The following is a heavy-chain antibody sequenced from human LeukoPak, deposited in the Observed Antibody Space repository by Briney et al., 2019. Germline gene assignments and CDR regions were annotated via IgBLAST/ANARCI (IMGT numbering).Heavy chain of an antibody. V-gene: IGHV4-59*08. D-gene: IGHD3-22*01. CDR1: GGSISSYY. CDR3: ARSSSGYYLDY. J-gene: IGHJ4*02. CDR2: IYYSGST. Sequence: PSETLSLTCTVSGGSISSYYWSWIRQPPGEGLEWIGDIYYSGSTNYNPSLKSRVTMSVDSSKDQFSLNMSSVTAADTAVYHCARSSSGYYLDYWGQGTLVTVSS.